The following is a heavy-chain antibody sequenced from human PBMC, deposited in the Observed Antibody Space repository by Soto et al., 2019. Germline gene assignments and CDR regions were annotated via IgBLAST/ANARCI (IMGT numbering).Heavy chain of an antibody. V-gene: IGHV3-30*18. CDR3: AKDLALGFWSGNYYFDH. D-gene: IGHD3-3*01. CDR1: GFTFKNNG. J-gene: IGHJ4*02. CDR2: ISYHGNNQ. Sequence: PGGSLRLSCAASGFTFKNNGMHWVRQAPGKGLEWVAIISYHGNNQFYADSVKGRFTISRDNSNNTLYLEMNSLRPEDTAVYYCAKDLALGFWSGNYYFDHWGQGTLVTVPQ.